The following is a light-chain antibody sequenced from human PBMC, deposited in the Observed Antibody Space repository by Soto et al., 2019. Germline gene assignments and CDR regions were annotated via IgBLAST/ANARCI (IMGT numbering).Light chain of an antibody. CDR2: GAS. V-gene: IGKV3-20*01. J-gene: IGKJ5*01. CDR1: QSVFSY. CDR3: QQYGSSPPDT. Sequence: EIVFTQSQRILSLSLLERSTLSCRASQSVFSYLAWYQQKPGQAPRLLIYGASSRATGIPDRFSGSGSGTDFTLTISRLEPEDFAVYYCQQYGSSPPDTFGQGTRLENK.